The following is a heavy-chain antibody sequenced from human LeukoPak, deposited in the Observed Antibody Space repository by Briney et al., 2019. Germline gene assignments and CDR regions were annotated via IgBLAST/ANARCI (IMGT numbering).Heavy chain of an antibody. CDR3: ARCIARYNWFDP. V-gene: IGHV4-59*11. J-gene: IGHJ5*02. CDR2: IYYSGST. CDR1: GGSISSHY. Sequence: PSETLSLTCTVSGGSISSHYWSWIRQPPGKGLEWIGYIYYSGSTNYNPSLKSRVTISVDTSKNQFSLKLSSVTAADTAVYYCARCIARYNWFDPWGQGTLVTVSS. D-gene: IGHD2-15*01.